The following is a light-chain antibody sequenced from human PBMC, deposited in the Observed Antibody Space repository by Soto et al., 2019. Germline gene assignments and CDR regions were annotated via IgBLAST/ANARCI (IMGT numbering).Light chain of an antibody. Sequence: EIVLTQSPGPVSLSPGEGASLSCRASQSVSSNQIAWYQQKPGKAPRLLIYGASNRATGIPDRLSGSGSGTDFTLTIRRLEPEDFAVYYCQQYGSSGTFGQGTKVDIK. CDR1: QSVSSNQ. CDR2: GAS. J-gene: IGKJ1*01. CDR3: QQYGSSGT. V-gene: IGKV3-20*01.